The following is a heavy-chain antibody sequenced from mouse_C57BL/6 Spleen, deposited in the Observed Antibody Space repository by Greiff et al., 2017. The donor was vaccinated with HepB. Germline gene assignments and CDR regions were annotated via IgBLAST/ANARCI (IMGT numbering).Heavy chain of an antibody. J-gene: IGHJ4*01. CDR3: ARCGGLRPYYAMDY. D-gene: IGHD2-4*01. CDR2: INPGSGGT. Sequence: VQLQQSGAELVRPGTSVKVSCKASGYAFTNYLIEWVKQRPGQGLEWIGVINPGSGGTNYNEKFKGKATLTADKSSSTAYMQLSSLTSEDSAVYFCARCGGLRPYYAMDYWGQGTSVTVSS. CDR1: GYAFTNYL. V-gene: IGHV1-54*01.